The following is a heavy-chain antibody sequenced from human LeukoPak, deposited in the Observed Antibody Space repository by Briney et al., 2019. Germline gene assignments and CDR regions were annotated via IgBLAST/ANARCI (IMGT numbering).Heavy chain of an antibody. CDR3: AKAYCSGGSCYYDY. Sequence: QTSETQSLTCTVSGGSISSYYWSWVRQAPGKGLEWVSAISGSGGSTYYADSVKGRFTISRDNSKNTLYLQMNSLRAEDTAVYYCAKAYCSGGSCYYDYWGQGTLVTVSS. D-gene: IGHD2-15*01. CDR1: GGSISSYY. CDR2: ISGSGGST. J-gene: IGHJ4*02. V-gene: IGHV3-23*01.